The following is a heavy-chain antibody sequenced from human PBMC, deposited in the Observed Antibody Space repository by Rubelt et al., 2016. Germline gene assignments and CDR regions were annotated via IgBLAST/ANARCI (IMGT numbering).Heavy chain of an antibody. V-gene: IGHV3-30*18. CDR2: ISNDGSKK. D-gene: IGHD2-8*02. Sequence: QVQLVDSGGGVVQPGRSLRLSCAASGFSFSTHGMNWVRQAPGKGLEWVAVISNDGSKKYYADSVKGRFTISRDNSKNTLYLQMDSLGAEDTAVYYCAKDRLSGGSCFDNWGQGTLVTVSS. CDR1: GFSFSTHG. CDR3: AKDRLSGGSCFDN. J-gene: IGHJ5*02.